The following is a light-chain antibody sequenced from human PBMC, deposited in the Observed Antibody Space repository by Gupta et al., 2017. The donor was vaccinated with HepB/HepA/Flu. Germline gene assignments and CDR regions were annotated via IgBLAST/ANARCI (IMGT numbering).Light chain of an antibody. CDR3: MQALQTPFT. Sequence: DIVMTQSPLSLPVIHGAPASISCRSSQSLLHSNGYNYLDWYLQKPGQSPQLLIYLGSNRASGVPDRFSGSGSGTDFTLKISRVEAEDFGVYYCMQALQTPFTFGPGTKVDIK. CDR2: LGS. CDR1: QSLLHSNGYNY. J-gene: IGKJ3*01. V-gene: IGKV2-28*01.